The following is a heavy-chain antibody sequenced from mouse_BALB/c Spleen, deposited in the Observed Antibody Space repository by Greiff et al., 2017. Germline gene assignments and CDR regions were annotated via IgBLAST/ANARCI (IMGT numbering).Heavy chain of an antibody. V-gene: IGHV2-9*02. J-gene: IGHJ3*01. D-gene: IGHD4-1*01. CDR1: GFSLTSYG. CDR2: IWAGGST. CDR3: ARETGPSWFAY. Sequence: VQVVESGPGLVAPSQSLSITCTVSGFSLTSYGVHWVRQPPGKGLEWLGVIWAGGSTNYNSALMSRLSISKDNSKSQVFLKMHSLQTDDTAMYYCARETGPSWFAYWGQGTLVTVSA.